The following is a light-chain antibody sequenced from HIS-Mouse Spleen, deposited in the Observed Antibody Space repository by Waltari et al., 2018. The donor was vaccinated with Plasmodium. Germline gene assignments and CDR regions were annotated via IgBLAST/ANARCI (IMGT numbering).Light chain of an antibody. CDR3: QQNYNTWT. CDR2: AAS. V-gene: IGKV1-39*01. CDR1: QSISSY. J-gene: IGKJ1*01. Sequence: DIQMTQSPSSLSASVGDRVTITCRANQSISSYLNWYQQKPGKAPKLLIYAASSLQSGVPSRFSGSGSGTDFILTISSLQPEDFATYYCQQNYNTWTFGQGTKVEIK.